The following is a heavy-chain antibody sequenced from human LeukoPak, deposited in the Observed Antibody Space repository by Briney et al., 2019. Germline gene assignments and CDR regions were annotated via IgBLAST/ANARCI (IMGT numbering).Heavy chain of an antibody. CDR2: INQDGSEK. V-gene: IGHV3-7*01. CDR3: ARYFWSGYYPIDF. J-gene: IGHJ4*02. CDR1: GFTFSSYW. Sequence: GGSLRLSCAASGFTFSSYWMSWVRQAPGKGLEWGANINQDGSEKYYVDSVRGRFTVSRDNAKNSLYLLMISLRAEDTAVYYCARYFWSGYYPIDFWGQGTLVTVSS. D-gene: IGHD3-3*01.